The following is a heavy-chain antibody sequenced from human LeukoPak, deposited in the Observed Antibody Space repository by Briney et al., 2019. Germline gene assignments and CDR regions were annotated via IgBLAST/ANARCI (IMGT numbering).Heavy chain of an antibody. CDR1: GGSISSGSYY. Sequence: SQTLSLTCTVSGGSISSGSYYWSWSRQPAGKGLEWSGRINPSGNSHYNPSLQSRVTMSVDTSTDQFSLRLSSVTAADTAVYYCARDPGYSYGYDAFDIWGQWTMVTVSS. V-gene: IGHV4-61*02. CDR2: INPSGNS. CDR3: ARDPGYSYGYDAFDI. J-gene: IGHJ3*02. D-gene: IGHD5-18*01.